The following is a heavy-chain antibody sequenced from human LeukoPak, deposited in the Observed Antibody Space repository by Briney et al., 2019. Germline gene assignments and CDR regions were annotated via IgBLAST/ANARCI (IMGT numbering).Heavy chain of an antibody. CDR2: IYTSGST. Sequence: PSETLSLTCTVSGGSISSGSYYWSWIRQPAGKGLEWIGRIYTSGSTNYNPSLKSRVTISVDTSKNQFSLKLSSVTAADTAVYYCARHDVGGGLGDPFFDYWGQGTLVTVSS. D-gene: IGHD5-12*01. CDR1: GGSISSGSYY. CDR3: ARHDVGGGLGDPFFDY. J-gene: IGHJ4*02. V-gene: IGHV4-61*02.